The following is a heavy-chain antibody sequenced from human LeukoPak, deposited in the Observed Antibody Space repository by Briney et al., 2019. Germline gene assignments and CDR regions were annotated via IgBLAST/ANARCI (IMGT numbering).Heavy chain of an antibody. CDR1: GFTFSSYN. CDR2: ISSSGSTI. Sequence: PGGSLRLSCAASGFTFSSYNMNWVRQAPGKGLEWVSSISSSGSTIYYADSVKGRFTISRDNAKNSLYLQMNSLRAEDTAVYYCAREAGYCSGGSCYSAYYFDYWGQGTLVTVSS. J-gene: IGHJ4*02. CDR3: AREAGYCSGGSCYSAYYFDY. D-gene: IGHD2-15*01. V-gene: IGHV3-48*04.